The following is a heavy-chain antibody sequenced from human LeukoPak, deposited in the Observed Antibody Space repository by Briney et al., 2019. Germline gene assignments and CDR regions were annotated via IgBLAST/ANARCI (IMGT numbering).Heavy chain of an antibody. Sequence: ASVKVSCKASGYTFTGYYMHWVRQAPGQGLEWMGWINPNSGGTNYAQKFQGRVTMTRDTSISTAYMELSRLRSDDTAVYYCARGLVAGYYYYYMDVWGKGTTVTVSS. CDR2: INPNSGGT. D-gene: IGHD6-19*01. J-gene: IGHJ6*03. CDR1: GYTFTGYY. CDR3: ARGLVAGYYYYYMDV. V-gene: IGHV1-2*02.